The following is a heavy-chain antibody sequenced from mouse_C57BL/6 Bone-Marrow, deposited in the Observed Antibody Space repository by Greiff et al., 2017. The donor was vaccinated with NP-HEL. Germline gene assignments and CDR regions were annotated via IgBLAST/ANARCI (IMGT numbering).Heavy chain of an antibody. CDR1: GFTFSDYG. D-gene: IGHD2-2*01. J-gene: IGHJ3*01. CDR2: ISSGSSTI. V-gene: IGHV5-17*01. Sequence: EVKVEESGGGLVKPGGSLKLSCAASGFTFSDYGMHWVRQAPEKGLEWVAYISSGSSTIYYADTVKGRFTISRDNAKNTLFLQMTSLRSEDTAMYYCARPIYYGYDGAYWGQGTLVTVSA. CDR3: ARPIYYGYDGAY.